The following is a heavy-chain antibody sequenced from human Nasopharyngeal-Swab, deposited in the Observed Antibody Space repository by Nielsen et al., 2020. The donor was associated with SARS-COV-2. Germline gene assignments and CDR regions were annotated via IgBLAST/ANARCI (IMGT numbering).Heavy chain of an antibody. CDR2: IKSKTDGGTT. CDR3: TTGTTAQRDY. V-gene: IGHV3-15*01. Sequence: GESLKISCAASGFTFSNAWMSWVRQAPGKGLEWVGRIKSKTDGGTTDYAAPVKGRFTISRDDSKNTLYLQMNSLKPEDTAVYYCTTGTTAQRDYWGQGTLVTVSS. CDR1: GFTFSNAW. J-gene: IGHJ4*02. D-gene: IGHD1-1*01.